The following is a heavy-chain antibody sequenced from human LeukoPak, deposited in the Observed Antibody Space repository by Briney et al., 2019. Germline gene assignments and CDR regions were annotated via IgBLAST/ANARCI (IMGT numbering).Heavy chain of an antibody. D-gene: IGHD2-15*01. V-gene: IGHV4-59*01. CDR2: IHYTGRT. CDR1: GGSITSYY. J-gene: IGHJ3*02. CDR3: ARETPYCSPGSCYSDAFDI. Sequence: NPSETLSLTCTVSGGSITSYYWSWIRQPPGKGLEWIGYIHYTGRTNYNPSLKSRVTISVDSSKNQFSLKLSSVTAADTAVYYCARETPYCSPGSCYSDAFDIWGQGTMVTVSS.